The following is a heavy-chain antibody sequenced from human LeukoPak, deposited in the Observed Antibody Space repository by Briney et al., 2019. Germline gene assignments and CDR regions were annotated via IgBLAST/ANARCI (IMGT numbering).Heavy chain of an antibody. CDR1: GFTFSSYL. D-gene: IGHD5-18*01. CDR3: ARAYSYEAPYFDY. J-gene: IGHJ4*02. CDR2: INNDGITT. Sequence: GGSLRLSCAASGFTFSSYLMHWVRQAPGKGLVWVSRINNDGITTRYADSVKGRFTISRDNAKNTLYLQMNSLRAEDTAIYYCARAYSYEAPYFDYXGQGTLVTVSS. V-gene: IGHV3-74*01.